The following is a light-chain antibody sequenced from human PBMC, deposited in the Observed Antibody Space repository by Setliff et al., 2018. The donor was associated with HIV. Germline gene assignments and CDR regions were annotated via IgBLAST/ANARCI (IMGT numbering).Light chain of an antibody. J-gene: IGLJ2*01. CDR2: EVT. Sequence: QSVLTQPASVSGSPGQSITISCTGTISDIGGYNYVSWYQHHPGKAPKVIIFEVTNRPSGVSNRFSGSKSGNTASLTISGLQSADEAHYYCSSYAIGNTLRAVFGGGTKVTVL. CDR1: ISDIGGYNY. CDR3: SSYAIGNTLRAV. V-gene: IGLV2-14*01.